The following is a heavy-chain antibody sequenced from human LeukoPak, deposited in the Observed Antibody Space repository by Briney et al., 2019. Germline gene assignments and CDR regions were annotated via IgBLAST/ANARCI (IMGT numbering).Heavy chain of an antibody. Sequence: GASVKVSCKASGYTFTSSYMHWVRQAPGQGLEWMGIINPSGGSTSYAQKFQGRVTMTRDTSTSTVYMELSSLRSEDTAVYYCASSVYQSRVVPVQNAFDIWGQGTMVTVSS. J-gene: IGHJ3*02. CDR3: ASSVYQSRVVPVQNAFDI. V-gene: IGHV1-46*01. D-gene: IGHD2-2*01. CDR2: INPSGGST. CDR1: GYTFTSSY.